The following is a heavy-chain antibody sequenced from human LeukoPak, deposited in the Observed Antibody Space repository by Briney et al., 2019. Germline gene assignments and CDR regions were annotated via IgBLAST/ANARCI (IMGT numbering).Heavy chain of an antibody. CDR2: ISGSGRSI. CDR3: VRDAVMSPEVLLTAWDYFDC. J-gene: IGHJ4*02. V-gene: IGHV3-48*03. CDR1: GFTFSSYE. D-gene: IGHD2-21*01. Sequence: GGSLRLSCAASGFTFSSYEMNWVRQAPGKGLEWVSYISGSGRSIDYADSVKGRFTISRDNTKNSVYLQMNSLRAEDTAIYFCVRDAVMSPEVLLTAWDYFDCWGQGTVVTVSS.